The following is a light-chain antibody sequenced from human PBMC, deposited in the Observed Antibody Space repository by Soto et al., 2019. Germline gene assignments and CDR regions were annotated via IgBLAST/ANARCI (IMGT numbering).Light chain of an antibody. Sequence: QSVLTQPASVSGSPGQSITISCSGTSSDIGSYNHVAWYQQFPGKSPKLMIYAVGDRPSGVSDRFSGSKSGITASLTISGLQTEDEADYYCISYTDRQSYLFGTGTKVT. CDR1: SSDIGSYNH. CDR3: ISYTDRQSYL. CDR2: AVG. V-gene: IGLV2-14*03. J-gene: IGLJ1*01.